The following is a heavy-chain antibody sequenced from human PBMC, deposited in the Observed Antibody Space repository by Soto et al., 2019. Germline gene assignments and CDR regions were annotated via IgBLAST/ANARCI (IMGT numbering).Heavy chain of an antibody. J-gene: IGHJ6*02. Sequence: PGGSLRLSCTGSGFTFGDYAMSWSRQAPGKGLEWVGVIRSKAYGGTTESAASVKGRFTISRDDSRSIAYLQMNSLQSEDTGVYYCTRYTSTSRYSYFGMDVWGHGTTVTVPS. CDR2: IRSKAYGGTT. V-gene: IGHV3-49*03. CDR3: TRYTSTSRYSYFGMDV. D-gene: IGHD2-2*01. CDR1: GFTFGDYA.